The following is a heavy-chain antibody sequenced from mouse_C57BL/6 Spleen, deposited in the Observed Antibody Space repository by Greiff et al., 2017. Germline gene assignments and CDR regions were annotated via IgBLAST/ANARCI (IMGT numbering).Heavy chain of an antibody. V-gene: IGHV5-15*01. Sequence: DVQLVESGGGLVQPGGSLKLSCAASGFTFSDYGMAWVRQAPRKGPEWVAFISNLAYSIYYADTVTGRFTISRENAKNTLYLEMCSLRAEDTAMYYCARLETPYAMDYWGQGTSVTVSS. J-gene: IGHJ4*01. CDR2: ISNLAYSI. CDR3: ARLETPYAMDY. CDR1: GFTFSDYG.